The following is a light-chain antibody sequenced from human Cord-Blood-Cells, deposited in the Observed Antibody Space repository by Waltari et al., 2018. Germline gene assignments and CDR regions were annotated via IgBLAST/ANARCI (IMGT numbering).Light chain of an antibody. CDR1: SRDVGGYNY. CDR3: CSYAGSYTLV. V-gene: IGLV2-11*01. Sequence: QSALTQPRSVSGSPGPSVTTPCTGTSRDVGGYNYVSWYQQHPGKAPKLMIYDVSKRPSGVPDRFSGSKSGNTASLTISGLQAEDEADYYCCSYAGSYTLVFGGGTKLTVL. J-gene: IGLJ2*01. CDR2: DVS.